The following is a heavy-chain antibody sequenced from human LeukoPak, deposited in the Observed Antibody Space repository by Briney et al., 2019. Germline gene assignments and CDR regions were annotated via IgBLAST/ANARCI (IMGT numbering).Heavy chain of an antibody. Sequence: ASVKVSCKASGGTFSSYAISWVRQAPGQGLEWMGGIIPIFGTANYAQKFQGRVTITADESTSTAYMELSSLRSEDTAVYYCASTYYDILTGYYSPFDYWGQGTLVTVSS. D-gene: IGHD3-9*01. CDR2: IIPIFGTA. CDR3: ASTYYDILTGYYSPFDY. CDR1: GGTFSSYA. J-gene: IGHJ4*02. V-gene: IGHV1-69*13.